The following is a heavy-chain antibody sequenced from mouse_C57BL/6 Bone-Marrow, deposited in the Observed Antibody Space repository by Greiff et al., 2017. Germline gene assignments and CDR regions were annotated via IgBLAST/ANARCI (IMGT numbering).Heavy chain of an antibody. Sequence: QVQLQQPGAELVKPGASVKMSCKASGYTFTSYWITWVKQRPGQGLEWIGDIYPTGGRTNYNEKFKSKARLTVDPSSNTAYMQLISLASEESAVFYCAGSGPLGLSIGCWGRGTTLTVTS. CDR2: IYPTGGRT. CDR3: AGSGPLGLSIGC. J-gene: IGHJ2*01. CDR1: GYTFTSYW. D-gene: IGHD3-3*01. V-gene: IGHV1-55*01.